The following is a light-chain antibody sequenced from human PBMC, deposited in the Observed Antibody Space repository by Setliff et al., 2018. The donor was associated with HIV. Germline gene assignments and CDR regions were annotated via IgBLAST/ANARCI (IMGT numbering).Light chain of an antibody. Sequence: QSALAQPASVSGSPGQSITISCTGTSSDVCGYSHVSWYQQHPGKAPKLIIYEVRNRPSGVSNRFSGSKSGNTASLTISGLQTEDEADYYCSSYAITNTLPFGTGTKVTVL. CDR1: SSDVCGYSH. J-gene: IGLJ1*01. V-gene: IGLV2-14*01. CDR2: EVR. CDR3: SSYAITNTLP.